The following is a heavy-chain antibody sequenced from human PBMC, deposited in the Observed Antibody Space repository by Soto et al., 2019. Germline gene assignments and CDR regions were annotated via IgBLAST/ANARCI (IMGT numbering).Heavy chain of an antibody. CDR3: VVDEVIAAAGQGGY. V-gene: IGHV1-18*01. CDR1: GYTFTSYG. J-gene: IGHJ4*02. Sequence: QVQLVQSGAEVKKPGASVKVSCKASGYTFTSYGISWVRQAPGQGLEWMGWISAYNGNTNYAQKLQGRVTMTTDTTTSAGYTELRILRSDDTAVNYCVVDEVIAAAGQGGYWFQGTLVAVS. CDR2: ISAYNGNT. D-gene: IGHD6-13*01.